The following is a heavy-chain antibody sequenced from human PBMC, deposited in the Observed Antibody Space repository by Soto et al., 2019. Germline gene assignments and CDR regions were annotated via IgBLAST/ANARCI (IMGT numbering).Heavy chain of an antibody. V-gene: IGHV1-69*13. CDR3: ASLSGYAGYYGMDV. CDR1: GGTFSSYA. J-gene: IGHJ6*02. D-gene: IGHD5-12*01. CDR2: IIPIFGIA. Sequence: SVKVSCKASGGTFSSYAISWVRQAPGQGLEWMGGIIPIFGIANYAQKFQGRVTITADESTSTAYMELSSLRSEDTAVYYCASLSGYAGYYGMDVWGQGTTVTVSS.